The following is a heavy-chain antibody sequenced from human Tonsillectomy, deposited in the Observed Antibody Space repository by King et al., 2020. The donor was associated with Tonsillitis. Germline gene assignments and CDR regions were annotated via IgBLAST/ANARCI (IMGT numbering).Heavy chain of an antibody. V-gene: IGHV3-23*04. Sequence: VQLVESGGGLVQPGGSLSLSCAASGFTFASNAMSWVRPAPGKGLEWVSAISGSGCSTYYADSVKVRFTVSRDNSKKTLYLQMNSLRAEDTAVYYCAREGYCSGGSCDTGDFEDWGQGTLGTVSS. CDR1: GFTFASNA. D-gene: IGHD2-15*01. CDR2: ISGSGCST. J-gene: IGHJ4*02. CDR3: AREGYCSGGSCDTGDFED.